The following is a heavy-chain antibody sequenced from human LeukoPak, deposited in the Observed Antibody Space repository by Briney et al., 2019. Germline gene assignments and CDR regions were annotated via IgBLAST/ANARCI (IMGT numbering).Heavy chain of an antibody. D-gene: IGHD4-17*01. CDR3: AKEHGDYLKTYYFDY. V-gene: IGHV3-23*01. CDR2: ISGSGGST. CDR1: GSTFSSYA. Sequence: GGSLRLSCAASGSTFSSYAMSWVRQAPGKGLEWVSAISGSGGSTYYAGSVKGRFTISRDNSKNTLYLQMNSLRAEDTAVYYCAKEHGDYLKTYYFDYWGQGTLVTVSS. J-gene: IGHJ4*02.